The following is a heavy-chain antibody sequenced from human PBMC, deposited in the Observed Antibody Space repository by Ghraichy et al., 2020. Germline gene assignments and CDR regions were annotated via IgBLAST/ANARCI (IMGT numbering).Heavy chain of an antibody. CDR2: ISGDGGST. D-gene: IGHD2-15*01. CDR3: AKDIGGAATVSDAFDI. J-gene: IGHJ3*02. Sequence: GGSLRLSCAASGFTFDDYAMHWVRQAPGQGLEWVSLISGDGGSTYYAASVKGRFTISRDNSKNSLYLQMNSLRTEDTALYYCAKDIGGAATVSDAFDIWGQGTMVTVSS. V-gene: IGHV3-43*02. CDR1: GFTFDDYA.